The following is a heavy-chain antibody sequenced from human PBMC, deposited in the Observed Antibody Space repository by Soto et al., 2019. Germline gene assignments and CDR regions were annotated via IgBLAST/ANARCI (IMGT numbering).Heavy chain of an antibody. Sequence: SLRLSCAASGFTFSSYAMHWVRQAPGKGLEWVAVISYDGSNKYYADSVKGRFTISRDNSKNTLYLQMNSLRAEDTAVYYCARDSRGYSYGPWGQGTLVTVSS. J-gene: IGHJ5*02. CDR2: ISYDGSNK. CDR3: ARDSRGYSYGP. CDR1: GFTFSSYA. V-gene: IGHV3-30-3*01. D-gene: IGHD5-18*01.